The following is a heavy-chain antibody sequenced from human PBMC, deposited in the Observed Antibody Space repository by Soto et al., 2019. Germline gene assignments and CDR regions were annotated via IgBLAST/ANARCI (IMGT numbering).Heavy chain of an antibody. CDR2: IWYDGSNK. J-gene: IGHJ4*02. Sequence: QVQLVESGGGVVQPGRSQRLSCAASGFTFISYGMHWVRQAPGKGLEWVALIWYDGSNKYYADSVKGRFTISRDNSKNTLYLQMNSLRAEDTAVYYCARDQGGYFDYWGQGTLVTASS. D-gene: IGHD3-16*01. CDR3: ARDQGGYFDY. CDR1: GFTFISYG. V-gene: IGHV3-33*01.